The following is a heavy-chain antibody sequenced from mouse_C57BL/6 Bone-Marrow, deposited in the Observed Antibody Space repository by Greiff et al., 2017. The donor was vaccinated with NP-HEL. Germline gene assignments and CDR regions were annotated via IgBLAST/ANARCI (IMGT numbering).Heavy chain of an antibody. D-gene: IGHD2-4*01. CDR1: GFTFSSYG. V-gene: IGHV5-6*01. CDR3: ASPYDYDVAWFAY. J-gene: IGHJ3*01. CDR2: ISSGGSYT. Sequence: EVKVVESGGDLVKPGGSLKLSCAASGFTFSSYGMSWVRPTPDKRLEWVATISSGGSYTYYPDSVKGRFTISSDNAKNTLYLQMSSLKAEDTAMYYCASPYDYDVAWFAYWGQGTLVTVSA.